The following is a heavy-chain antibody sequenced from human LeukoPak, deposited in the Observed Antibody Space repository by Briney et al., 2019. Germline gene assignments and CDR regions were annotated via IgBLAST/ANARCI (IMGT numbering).Heavy chain of an antibody. J-gene: IGHJ4*02. D-gene: IGHD6-19*01. CDR3: ARQISSGWFLH. Sequence: PSETLSLTCAVYGGSFSGYYWSWIRQPPGKGLEWIGEINHSGSTNYNPSLKSRVTISVDTSKNQFSLKLSSVTAADTAVYYCARQISSGWFLHWGQGTLVTVSS. V-gene: IGHV4-34*01. CDR1: GGSFSGYY. CDR2: INHSGST.